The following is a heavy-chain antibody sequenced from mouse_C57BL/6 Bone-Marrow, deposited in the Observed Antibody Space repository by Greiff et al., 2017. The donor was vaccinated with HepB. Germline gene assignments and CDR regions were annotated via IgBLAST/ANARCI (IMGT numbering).Heavy chain of an antibody. CDR3: ARWRDYYGSSYDWYFDV. Sequence: VQLQQSGPELVKPGASVKLSCKASGYTFTSYDINWVKQRPGQGLEWIGWIYPGSGNTMYNEKFKGKATLTVDTSSSTAYMQLSSLTSEDSAVYFCARWRDYYGSSYDWYFDVWGTGTTVTVSS. CDR1: GYTFTSYD. J-gene: IGHJ1*03. CDR2: IYPGSGNT. V-gene: IGHV1-84*01. D-gene: IGHD1-1*01.